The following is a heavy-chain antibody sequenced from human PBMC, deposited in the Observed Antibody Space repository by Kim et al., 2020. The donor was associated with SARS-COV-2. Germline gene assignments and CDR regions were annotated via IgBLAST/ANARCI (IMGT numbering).Heavy chain of an antibody. Sequence: GGSLRLSCAASGFTFSSYGMHWVRQAPGKGLEWVAVISYDGSNKYYADSVKGRFTISRDNSKNTLYLQMNSLRAEDTAVYYCANSKQQLVLAGMDVWGQGTTVTVSS. CDR1: GFTFSSYG. V-gene: IGHV3-30*18. CDR2: ISYDGSNK. D-gene: IGHD6-13*01. CDR3: ANSKQQLVLAGMDV. J-gene: IGHJ6*02.